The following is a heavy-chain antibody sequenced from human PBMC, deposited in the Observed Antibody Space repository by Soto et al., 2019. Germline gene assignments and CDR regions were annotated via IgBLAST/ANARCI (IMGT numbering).Heavy chain of an antibody. CDR1: GGSISSGGYY. J-gene: IGHJ4*02. D-gene: IGHD2-15*01. CDR3: AREVGYCSGGGCRRFDY. V-gene: IGHV4-31*03. Sequence: TLSLTCTVSGGSISSGGYYWSWIRQRPGKGLEWIGYIYYSGSTYYNPSLKSRVTISVDTSKNQFSLKLSSVTAADTAVYYCAREVGYCSGGGCRRFDYWGQGTLVTVSS. CDR2: IYYSGST.